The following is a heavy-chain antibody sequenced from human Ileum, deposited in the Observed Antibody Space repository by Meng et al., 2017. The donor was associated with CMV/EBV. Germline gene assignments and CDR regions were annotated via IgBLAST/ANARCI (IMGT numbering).Heavy chain of an antibody. V-gene: IGHV3-15*01. CDR1: GFTFSYAW. CDR2: IKSKTDGGTT. CDR3: TTDLFREYYYDSSGYYSYY. Sequence: GESLKISCAASGFTFSYAWMSWVRQAPGKGLEWVGRIKSKTDGGTTDCAAPVKGRFTISRDDSKNTLYLQMNSLKTEDTAVYYCTTDLFREYYYDSSGYYSYYWGQGTLVTVS. D-gene: IGHD3-22*01. J-gene: IGHJ4*02.